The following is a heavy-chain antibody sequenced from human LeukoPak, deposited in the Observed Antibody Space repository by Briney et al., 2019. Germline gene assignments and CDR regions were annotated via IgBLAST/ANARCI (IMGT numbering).Heavy chain of an antibody. Sequence: ASVTVACKASGYTFTSYYMHWVRQAPGQGREWMGIINPSGGSTSYAQKFQGRVTMTRDPSTSTVYMELRSLRSEDTAVYYCARDGRVHYDFWSGYYRDEVWFDPWGQGTLVTVSS. V-gene: IGHV1-46*03. D-gene: IGHD3-3*01. CDR2: INPSGGST. CDR3: ARDGRVHYDFWSGYYRDEVWFDP. J-gene: IGHJ5*02. CDR1: GYTFTSYY.